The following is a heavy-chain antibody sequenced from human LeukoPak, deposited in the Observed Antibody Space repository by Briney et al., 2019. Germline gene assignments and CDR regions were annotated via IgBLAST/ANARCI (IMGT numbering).Heavy chain of an antibody. J-gene: IGHJ4*02. D-gene: IGHD3-10*01. CDR1: GITFSRYS. V-gene: IGHV3-48*04. CDR3: AMVRGVIFDY. CDR2: ISSNSSTK. Sequence: GGSLRLSCAASGITFSRYSMNWVRQAPGKGLEWVSYISSNSSTKYYADSVKGRFTISRDDAKNSLYLQMNSLRVEDTAVYYCAMVRGVIFDYWGQGTLVTVSS.